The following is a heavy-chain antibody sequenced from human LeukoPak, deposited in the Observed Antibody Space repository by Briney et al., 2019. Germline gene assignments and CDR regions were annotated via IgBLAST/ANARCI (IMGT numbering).Heavy chain of an antibody. V-gene: IGHV3-21*01. J-gene: IGHJ4*02. CDR1: RFTFSSYS. Sequence: AGGSLRLSCAASRFTFSSYSMNWVRQAPGKGLEWVSSISSSGSYIYYADSVKGRFTISRDNPKNTLYLQMNSLRGEDTAVYYCTRDSARRDGYNFDYWGQGTLVTVSS. D-gene: IGHD5-24*01. CDR2: ISSSGSYI. CDR3: TRDSARRDGYNFDY.